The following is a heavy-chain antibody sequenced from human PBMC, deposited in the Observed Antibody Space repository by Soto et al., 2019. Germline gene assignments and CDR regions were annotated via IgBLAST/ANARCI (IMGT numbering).Heavy chain of an antibody. CDR1: GFTFSSYS. CDR2: ISSSSSYI. V-gene: IGHV3-21*01. J-gene: IGHJ6*02. CDR3: ARDSGADTAMVPRQYYYYGMDV. Sequence: PGGSLRLSCAASGFTFSSYSMNWVRQAPGKGLEWVSSISSSSSYIYYADSVKGRFTISRDNAKNSLYLQMNSLRAEDTAVYYCARDSGADTAMVPRQYYYYGMDVWGQGTTVTVSS. D-gene: IGHD5-18*01.